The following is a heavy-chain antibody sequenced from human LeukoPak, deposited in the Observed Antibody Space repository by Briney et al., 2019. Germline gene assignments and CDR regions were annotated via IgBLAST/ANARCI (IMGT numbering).Heavy chain of an antibody. V-gene: IGHV1-8*01. CDR1: GYTFTSYD. D-gene: IGHD3-16*02. J-gene: IGHJ4*02. Sequence: APVKVSCKASGYTFTSYDINWVRQATGQGLEWMGWMNPNSGNTGYAQKFQGRVTMTRNTSISTAYMELSSLRSEDTAVYYCATQSGPATSRLRLGELSLPLSYWGQGTLVTVSS. CDR2: MNPNSGNT. CDR3: ATQSGPATSRLRLGELSLPLSY.